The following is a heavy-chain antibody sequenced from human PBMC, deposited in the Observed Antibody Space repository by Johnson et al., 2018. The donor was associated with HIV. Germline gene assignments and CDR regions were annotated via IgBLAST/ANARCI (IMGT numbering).Heavy chain of an antibody. CDR3: AGEQRGPSSGSRIPDAFDI. CDR1: GFIFNEYA. D-gene: IGHD3-10*01. CDR2: ISWDSGSK. V-gene: IGHV3-9*01. Sequence: VQLVESGGGLVQPGGSLRLSCAASGFIFNEYAMHWVRQAPGKGLEWVSGISWDSGSKGYVDSVKGRFTISRDNSQNTQFLQMNSLRAEDTAVYYCAGEQRGPSSGSRIPDAFDIWGQGTMVTVSS. J-gene: IGHJ3*02.